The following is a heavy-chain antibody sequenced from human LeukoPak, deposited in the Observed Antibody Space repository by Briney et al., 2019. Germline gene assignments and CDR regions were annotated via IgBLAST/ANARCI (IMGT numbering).Heavy chain of an antibody. Sequence: ASVKVSCKASGYTFTSYDINWVRQATGQGLEWMGWMNPNSGNTGYAQKFQGRVTMTRNTSISTAYMELSSLRSKDTAVYYCARAPMTNYYDSPDPPGADLDVWGKGTTVTVSS. CDR3: ARAPMTNYYDSPDPPGADLDV. CDR2: MNPNSGNT. D-gene: IGHD3-22*01. V-gene: IGHV1-8*01. J-gene: IGHJ6*04. CDR1: GYTFTSYD.